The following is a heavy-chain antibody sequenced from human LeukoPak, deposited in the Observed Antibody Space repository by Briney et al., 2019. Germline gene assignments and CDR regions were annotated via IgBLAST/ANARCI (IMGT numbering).Heavy chain of an antibody. CDR2: IYYSEST. CDR3: ARNASNSGTSYFDY. Sequence: PSETLSLTCTVSGGSISSSTYYWGWIRQPPGKGLEWIGSIYYSESTSYNPSLKSRITISVDTSKNQFSLKMDSVTAADAAVYHCARNASNSGTSYFDYWGQGTLITVSS. D-gene: IGHD1-26*01. V-gene: IGHV4-39*01. J-gene: IGHJ4*02. CDR1: GGSISSSTYY.